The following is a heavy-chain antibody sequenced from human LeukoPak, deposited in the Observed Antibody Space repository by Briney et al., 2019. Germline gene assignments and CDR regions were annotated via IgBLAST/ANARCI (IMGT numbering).Heavy chain of an antibody. CDR1: GFSFSTYS. CDR2: ISSSSSTI. J-gene: IGHJ4*02. D-gene: IGHD3-10*01. Sequence: GGSLRLSCTASGFSFSTYSMNWVRQAPGKGLEWVSYISSSSSTIYYADSVKDRFTISRDNAKNSLYLQMNSLRAEDTAVYYCARSTTGSRGFGESPFDYWGQGTLVTVSS. CDR3: ARSTTGSRGFGESPFDY. V-gene: IGHV3-48*04.